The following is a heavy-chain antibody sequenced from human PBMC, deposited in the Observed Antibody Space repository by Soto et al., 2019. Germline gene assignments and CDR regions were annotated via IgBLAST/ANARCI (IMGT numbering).Heavy chain of an antibody. CDR2: IYYSGST. CDR3: ARYSPELWFGELSWLDP. D-gene: IGHD3-10*01. J-gene: IGHJ5*02. V-gene: IGHV4-39*01. Sequence: QLQLQESGPGLVKPSETLSLTCTVSGGSISSSSYYWGWIRQPPGKGLEWIGSIYYSGSTYYNPSLKSRVTISVDTSKNQFSLKLSSVTAADTAVYYCARYSPELWFGELSWLDPWGQGTLVTVSS. CDR1: GGSISSSSYY.